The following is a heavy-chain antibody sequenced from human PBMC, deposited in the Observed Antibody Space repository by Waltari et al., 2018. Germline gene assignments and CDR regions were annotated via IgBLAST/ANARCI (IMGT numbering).Heavy chain of an antibody. J-gene: IGHJ6*02. CDR2: ISGSGGST. CDR3: ARPESSLGGYYYYGMDV. Sequence: EVQLLESGGGLVQPGGSLRLSCAASGFTFSSYAMSWVRQAPGKGLEWVSAISGSGGSTYYADSVKGRFTISRDKSKNTLYLQRNSLRAEDTAVYYCARPESSLGGYYYYGMDVWGQGTTVTVSS. D-gene: IGHD1-26*01. V-gene: IGHV3-23*01. CDR1: GFTFSSYA.